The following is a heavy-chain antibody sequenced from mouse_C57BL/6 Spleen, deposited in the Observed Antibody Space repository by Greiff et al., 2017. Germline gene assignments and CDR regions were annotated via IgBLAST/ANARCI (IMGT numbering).Heavy chain of an antibody. J-gene: IGHJ3*01. CDR3: TTWESWFAY. CDR1: GFNIKDDY. D-gene: IGHD4-1*01. Sequence: VQLKQSGAELVRPGASVKLSCTASGFNIKDDYMHWVKQRPEQGLEWIGWIDPENGDTEYASKFQGKATITADTSSNTAYLQLSSLTSEDTAVYYCTTWESWFAYWGQGTLVTVSA. CDR2: IDPENGDT. V-gene: IGHV14-4*01.